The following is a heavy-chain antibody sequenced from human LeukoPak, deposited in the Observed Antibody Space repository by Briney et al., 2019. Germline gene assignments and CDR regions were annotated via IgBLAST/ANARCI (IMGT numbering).Heavy chain of an antibody. D-gene: IGHD6-13*01. J-gene: IGHJ6*02. CDR2: IDHTGST. CDR3: ARSSSWRFGDV. CDR1: GGPISSVGYS. V-gene: IGHV4-30-2*01. Sequence: SETLSLTCAVSGGPISSVGYSWSWIRQPPGKGLEWIGYIDHTGSTYYNPSLKSRVTISVDRSKSQFSLKLSSVTAADTAVYYCARSSSWRFGDVWGQGTTVTVSS.